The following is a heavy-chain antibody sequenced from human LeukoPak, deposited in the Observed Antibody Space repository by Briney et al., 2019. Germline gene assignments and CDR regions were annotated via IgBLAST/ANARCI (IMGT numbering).Heavy chain of an antibody. Sequence: SEPMSLTCTVSGGSINSSSLYWGWIRQPPGKGLECSGSIHYSGSTYYNPSLKSRITISVDTSKKQFSLKLSSVTAADKAVYYCARVNVGSVDAFDIWGQGTMVTVSS. CDR2: IHYSGST. J-gene: IGHJ3*02. D-gene: IGHD1-26*01. CDR3: ARVNVGSVDAFDI. V-gene: IGHV4-39*07. CDR1: GGSINSSSLY.